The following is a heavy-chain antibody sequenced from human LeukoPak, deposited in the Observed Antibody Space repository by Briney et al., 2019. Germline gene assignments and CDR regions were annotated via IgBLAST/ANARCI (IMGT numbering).Heavy chain of an antibody. CDR2: IKQDGTER. J-gene: IGHJ4*02. V-gene: IGHV3-7*01. CDR1: GFTFSSYG. Sequence: GGSLRLSCAASGFTFSSYGMHWVRQAPGKGLEWVANIKQDGTERYYVGSVKGRFTISRDNAKNSLYLQMISLRAEDTAVYYCTRGYLEWFYFDYWGQGTLVTVSS. D-gene: IGHD3-9*01. CDR3: TRGYLEWFYFDY.